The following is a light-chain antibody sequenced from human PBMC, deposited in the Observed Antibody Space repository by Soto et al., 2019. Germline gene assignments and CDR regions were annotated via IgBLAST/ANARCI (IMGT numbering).Light chain of an antibody. J-gene: IGLJ3*02. V-gene: IGLV2-23*02. Sequence: QSVLTQPASVSGSPGQSIAISCTGTSSDVGGYDRVSWYQQHPDKAPTLMIYEVNKRPSGVSSRFSGSKSGNTASLTISGLQAEDEADYYCCSSVGSPNGVFGGGTQLTVL. CDR2: EVN. CDR1: SSDVGGYDR. CDR3: CSSVGSPNGV.